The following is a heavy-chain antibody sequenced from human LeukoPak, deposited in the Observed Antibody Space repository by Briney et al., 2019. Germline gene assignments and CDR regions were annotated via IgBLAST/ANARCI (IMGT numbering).Heavy chain of an antibody. Sequence: GGSMRLSCAASGFTFSNYWLRWVRQAPGKGLVWVSRINTDGSSTSYADSVKGRFTISRDNAKSTLYLQMNSLRAEDTAVYYCARDLSGSHSWGQGTLVTVSS. CDR2: INTDGSST. D-gene: IGHD1-26*01. CDR1: GFTFSNYW. J-gene: IGHJ4*02. V-gene: IGHV3-74*01. CDR3: ARDLSGSHS.